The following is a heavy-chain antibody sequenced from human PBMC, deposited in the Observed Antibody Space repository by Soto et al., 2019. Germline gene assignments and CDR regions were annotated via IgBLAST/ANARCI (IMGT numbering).Heavy chain of an antibody. V-gene: IGHV1-58*01. CDR1: GFTFTSSA. D-gene: IGHD3-22*01. J-gene: IGHJ6*02. Sequence: ASVKVSCKASGFTFTSSAVQWVRQARGQRLEWIGWIVVGSGNTNYAQKFQERVTITRDMSTSTAYMELSSLRSEDTAVYYCAAESGSTYYYDSSGYSSSYYYGMDVWGQGTTVTVSS. CDR3: AAESGSTYYYDSSGYSSSYYYGMDV. CDR2: IVVGSGNT.